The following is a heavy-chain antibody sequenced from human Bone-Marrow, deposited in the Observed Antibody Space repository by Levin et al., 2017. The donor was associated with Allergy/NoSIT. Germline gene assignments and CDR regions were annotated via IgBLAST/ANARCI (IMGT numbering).Heavy chain of an antibody. CDR1: GFTFSSYG. D-gene: IGHD3-22*01. CDR3: ARAHYYDSSGWRNDAFDI. Sequence: PGGSLRLSCAASGFTFSSYGMHWVRQAPGKGLEWVAVIWYDGSNKYYADSVKGRFTISRDNSKNTLYLQMNSLRAEDTAVYYCARAHYYDSSGWRNDAFDIWGQGTMVTVSS. V-gene: IGHV3-33*01. J-gene: IGHJ3*02. CDR2: IWYDGSNK.